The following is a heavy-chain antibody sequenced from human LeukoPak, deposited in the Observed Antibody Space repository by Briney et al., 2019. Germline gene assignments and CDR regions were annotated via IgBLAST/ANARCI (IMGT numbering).Heavy chain of an antibody. CDR1: GFTFSAYE. V-gene: IGHV3-48*03. J-gene: IGHJ4*02. CDR3: ARAYCASGTCYLDY. Sequence: GGSLRLSCAASGFTFSAYEMNWVRQAPGKGLEWVSYISSSGRTIYYGDSVKGRFTTSRDNAKKSLYLQMNHLRADDTAVHSCARAYCASGTCYLDYWGQGTLVTVSS. CDR2: ISSSGRTI. D-gene: IGHD1-1*01.